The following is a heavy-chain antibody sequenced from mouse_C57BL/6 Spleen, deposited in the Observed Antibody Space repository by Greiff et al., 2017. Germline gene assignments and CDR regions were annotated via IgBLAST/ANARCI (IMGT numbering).Heavy chain of an antibody. J-gene: IGHJ2*01. V-gene: IGHV14-3*01. Sequence: VQLQQSVAELVRPGASVKLSCTASGFNINNTYMHWVKQRPEQGLEWIGRIDPANGNTKYAPKFQGKATITADTSSNTAYLQLSSLTSEDTAIYYCARSYDYGRYYFDDWGQGTTLTVSS. CDR1: GFNINNTY. D-gene: IGHD2-4*01. CDR2: IDPANGNT. CDR3: ARSYDYGRYYFDD.